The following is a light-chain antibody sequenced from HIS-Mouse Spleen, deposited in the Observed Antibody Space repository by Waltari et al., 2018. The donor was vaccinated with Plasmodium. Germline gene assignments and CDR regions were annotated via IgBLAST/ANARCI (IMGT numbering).Light chain of an antibody. CDR3: QQYDNLPYT. Sequence: IQMIQSASSLSASVGDRVTITCQASQDISNYLTWYQQKPGKAPKLLIYDASNLETGVPSRFSGSGSGTDFTFTISSLQPEDIATYYCQQYDNLPYTFGQGTKLEIK. V-gene: IGKV1-33*01. CDR1: QDISNY. J-gene: IGKJ2*01. CDR2: DAS.